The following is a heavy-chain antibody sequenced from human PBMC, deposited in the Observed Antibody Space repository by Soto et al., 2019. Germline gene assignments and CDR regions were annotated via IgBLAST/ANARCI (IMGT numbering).Heavy chain of an antibody. CDR2: IYYTGST. CDR3: AIDGSSSKFDS. CDR1: GGSISSGSYY. V-gene: IGHV4-31*03. Sequence: PSETLSLTCTVSGGSISSGSYYWSWIRQHPGKGLEWIGYIYYTGSTYYNPSLKSRITISADTSKNQFSLRLSSVAAADTAVYYCAIDGSSSKFDSWGQGTLVTVSS. J-gene: IGHJ4*02. D-gene: IGHD6-6*01.